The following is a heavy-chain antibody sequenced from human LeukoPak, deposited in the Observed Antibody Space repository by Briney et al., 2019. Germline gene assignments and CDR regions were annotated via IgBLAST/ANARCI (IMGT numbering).Heavy chain of an antibody. D-gene: IGHD3-10*01. V-gene: IGHV3-30*15. CDR2: ISKDGSNE. CDR1: GFTFSSYA. J-gene: IGHJ4*02. CDR3: AREAYYGSGRSRQPSPV. Sequence: PGTSLRLSCAASGFTFSSYAMYWVRQAPGKGLEWVALISKDGSNEDHADSVKGRFTISRDNSRTTLYLQMSSLRPEDTAVYYCAREAYYGSGRSRQPSPVWGQGTLVTVSS.